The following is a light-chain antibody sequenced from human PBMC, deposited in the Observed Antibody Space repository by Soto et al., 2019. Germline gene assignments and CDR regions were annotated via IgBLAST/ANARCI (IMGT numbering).Light chain of an antibody. CDR3: QQRSSWPLT. Sequence: EILLSQSPATLSLSPGERATLSCRASQTIRSYLAWYQQKPGQAPRLLIFDASNRATGIPARFSGTGSGTDFTLTISSLEPEDFAVYYCQQRSSWPLTFGGGTKVE. J-gene: IGKJ4*01. CDR1: QTIRSY. V-gene: IGKV3-11*01. CDR2: DAS.